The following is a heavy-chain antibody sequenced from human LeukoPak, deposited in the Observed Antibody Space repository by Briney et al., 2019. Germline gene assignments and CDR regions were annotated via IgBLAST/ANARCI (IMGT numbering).Heavy chain of an antibody. CDR1: GFTFSSYE. CDR2: ISSSGSTI. V-gene: IGHV3-48*03. CDR3: ARASYDSSGYYYGLDY. Sequence: GGSLRLSCAASGFTFSSYEMNWVRQAPGKGLEWVSYISSSGSTIYYADSVKGRFTISRDNAKNTLYLQMNSLRAEDTAVYYCARASYDSSGYYYGLDYWGQGTLVTVSS. J-gene: IGHJ4*02. D-gene: IGHD3-22*01.